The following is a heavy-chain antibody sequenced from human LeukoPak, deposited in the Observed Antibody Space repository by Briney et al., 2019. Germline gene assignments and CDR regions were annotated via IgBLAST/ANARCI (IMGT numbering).Heavy chain of an antibody. CDR1: GYSISSDYY. J-gene: IGHJ4*02. D-gene: IGHD2-2*01. CDR2: IYHRGST. V-gene: IGHV4-38-2*02. CDR3: ATLPANQLRGFDY. Sequence: TSSETLSLTCTVSGYSISSDYYWGWIRQPPGKGLEWIGSIYHRGSTYYNPSLKSRVTISVDTSKNQFSLKLSSVTAADTALYYCATLPANQLRGFDYWGQGTLVTVSS.